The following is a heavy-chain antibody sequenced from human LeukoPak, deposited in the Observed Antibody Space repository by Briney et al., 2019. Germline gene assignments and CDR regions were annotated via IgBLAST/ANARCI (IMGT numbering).Heavy chain of an antibody. V-gene: IGHV4-59*01. CDR3: VRVNSTSWAWFDP. CDR2: IHYSGST. CDR1: GGSISSYF. J-gene: IGHJ5*02. D-gene: IGHD2-2*01. Sequence: SETLSLTCTVSGGSISSYFLNWIRQPPGKGPEWIGYIHYSGSTNYNSSLNSRVTISLDTSKNQFSMKLRSVTAADTAVYYCVRVNSTSWAWFDPWGQGTLVTVSS.